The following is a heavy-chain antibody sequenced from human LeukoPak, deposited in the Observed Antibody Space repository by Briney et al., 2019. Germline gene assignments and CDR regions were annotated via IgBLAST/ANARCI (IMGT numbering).Heavy chain of an antibody. D-gene: IGHD6-19*01. CDR1: GFTFSSYE. J-gene: IGHJ4*02. Sequence: GGSLRLSCAASGFTFSSYEMNWVRQAPGKGLEWVSYIRSSGSTIYYADSVKGRFTISRDNAKNSLYLQMNNLRAEDTAVYYCATTGWYGDFDYWGQGTLVTAST. CDR3: ATTGWYGDFDY. V-gene: IGHV3-48*03. CDR2: IRSSGSTI.